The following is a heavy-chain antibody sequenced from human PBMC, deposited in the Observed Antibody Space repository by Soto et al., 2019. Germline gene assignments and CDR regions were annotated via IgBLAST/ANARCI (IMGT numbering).Heavy chain of an antibody. CDR1: GFSFGTYL. J-gene: IGHJ4*02. V-gene: IGHV3-23*01. CDR2: ISVNGFDT. D-gene: IGHD3-10*01. Sequence: PGGSLRLSCNASGFSFGTYLMTWVRQAPGKGLEWVSSISVNGFDTYYADSVKGRFTISRDNSKNRLFLQMNSLRADDTALYYCALGCLFYSGTSGHTLGFWGQGAVVTLSS. CDR3: ALGCLFYSGTSGHTLGF.